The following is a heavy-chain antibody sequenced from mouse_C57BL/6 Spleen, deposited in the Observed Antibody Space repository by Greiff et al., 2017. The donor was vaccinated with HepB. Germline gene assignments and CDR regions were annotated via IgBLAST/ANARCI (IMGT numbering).Heavy chain of an antibody. J-gene: IGHJ3*01. CDR1: GYTFTDYN. D-gene: IGHD3-2*02. Sequence: EVQLQQSGPELVKPGASVKMSCKASGYTFTDYNMHWVKQSHGKSLEWIGYINPNNGGTSYNQKFKGKATLTVNKSSSTAYMELRSLTSEDSAVYYCAREGQIRLPFAYWGQGTLVTVSA. CDR2: INPNNGGT. V-gene: IGHV1-22*01. CDR3: AREGQIRLPFAY.